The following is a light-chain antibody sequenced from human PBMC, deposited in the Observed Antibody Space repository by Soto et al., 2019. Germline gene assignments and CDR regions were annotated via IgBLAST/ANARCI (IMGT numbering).Light chain of an antibody. J-gene: IGKJ5*01. CDR2: DTS. V-gene: IGKV3-15*01. CDR1: QSVTMK. CDR3: QQYNHWSLIS. Sequence: DIVVTQSPATLSVSPGESATLSCRTSQSVTMKLAWYQQKPGRAPRLLIYDTSTRATDIPARFSGSGSGTEFTLTLSRLKSEDFAVYFCQQYNHWSLISFGQGTRLEIK.